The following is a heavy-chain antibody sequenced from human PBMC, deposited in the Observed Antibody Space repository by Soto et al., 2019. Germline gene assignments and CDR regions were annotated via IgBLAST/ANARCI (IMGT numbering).Heavy chain of an antibody. V-gene: IGHV1-18*01. CDR3: ARSGAYCTSITCLFDSF. CDR1: GYTFSSYG. J-gene: IGHJ4*02. D-gene: IGHD2-8*01. Sequence: QAQLVQSGAEVKKPGASVKVSCRASGYTFSSYGYAWVRQAPGQGLEWMGWIRAYNGDTNYEQKFEDRVTLTTDTSTTTAYMELTNLGSDDTAVYYCARSGAYCTSITCLFDSFWGLGTLVTVSS. CDR2: IRAYNGDT.